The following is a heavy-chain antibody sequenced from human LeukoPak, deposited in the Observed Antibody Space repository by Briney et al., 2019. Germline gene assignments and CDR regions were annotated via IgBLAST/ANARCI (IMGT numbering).Heavy chain of an antibody. Sequence: GGCLRLSCAAAGLSVSRHWASSVRQAPGKRLQCEAIIKQDGGENHYVDSGMGRFTISRVNTKLSLYLQMDSLRVEDSAVYYCASNWDYVRGYGMDVCGQGTTVTVSS. CDR1: GLSVSRHW. CDR2: IKQDGGEN. V-gene: IGHV3-7*01. D-gene: IGHD1-7*01. CDR3: ASNWDYVRGYGMDV. J-gene: IGHJ6*02.